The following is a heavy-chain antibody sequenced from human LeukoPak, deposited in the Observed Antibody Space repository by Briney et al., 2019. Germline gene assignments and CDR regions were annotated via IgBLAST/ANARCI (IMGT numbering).Heavy chain of an antibody. D-gene: IGHD4-23*01. J-gene: IGHJ4*02. Sequence: GRSLRLSCAASGFTFNTYGMHWVRQAPGKGLEWMAVISFDGGNIYYAGSVKGRFTISRDNSKNTLFLQMNSLRVEDTAVYYCARGRPHGNDYWGQGTLVTVSS. CDR3: ARGRPHGNDY. V-gene: IGHV3-30*03. CDR1: GFTFNTYG. CDR2: ISFDGGNI.